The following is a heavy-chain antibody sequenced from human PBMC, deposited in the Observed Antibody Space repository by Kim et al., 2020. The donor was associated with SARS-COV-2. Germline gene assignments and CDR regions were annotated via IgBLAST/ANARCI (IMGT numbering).Heavy chain of an antibody. CDR3: ARHAHGITIFGLVIPHYFDY. Sequence: SETLSLTCTVSGGSISSYYWSWIRQPPGKGLEWIGYIYYSGSTNYNPSLKSRVTISVDTSKNQFSLKLSSVTAADTAVYYCARHAHGITIFGLVIPHYFDYWGQGTLVTVSS. D-gene: IGHD3-3*01. V-gene: IGHV4-59*08. CDR1: GGSISSYY. J-gene: IGHJ4*02. CDR2: IYYSGST.